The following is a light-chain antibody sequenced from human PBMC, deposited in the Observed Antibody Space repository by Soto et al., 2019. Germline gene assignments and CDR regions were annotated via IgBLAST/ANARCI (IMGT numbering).Light chain of an antibody. V-gene: IGKV3-20*01. CDR2: GAS. J-gene: IGKJ5*01. Sequence: EIVLTQSPGTLSLSPVERATLSRRASQSVNSRLAWYQHKPGQAPRLLISGASSRATGIPDRFSGSGSATDFTLTISRLEPEDFALYYCQHYGRSPITFGQGTRLEI. CDR3: QHYGRSPIT. CDR1: QSVNSR.